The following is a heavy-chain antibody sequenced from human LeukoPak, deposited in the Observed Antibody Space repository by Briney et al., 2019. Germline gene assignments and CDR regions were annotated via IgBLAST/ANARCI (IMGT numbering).Heavy chain of an antibody. V-gene: IGHV1-58*02. D-gene: IGHD5-18*01. CDR3: ARGSQYTAMPIYPHYFDY. CDR2: IVVGSGNT. J-gene: IGHJ4*02. CDR1: GFTFTSSA. Sequence: GASVKVSCKASGFTFTSSAMQWVRQARGQRLEWIGWIVVGSGNTNYAQKFQERVTITRDMSTSTAYMELSRLRSDDTAVYYCARGSQYTAMPIYPHYFDYWGQGTLVTVSS.